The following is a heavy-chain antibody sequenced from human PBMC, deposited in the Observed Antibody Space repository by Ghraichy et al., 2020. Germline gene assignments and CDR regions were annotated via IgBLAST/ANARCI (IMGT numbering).Heavy chain of an antibody. Sequence: SETLSLTCAVYGGSFSGYYWSWIRQPPGKGLEWIGEINHSGSTNYNPSLKSRVTISVDTSKNQFSLKLSSVTAADTAVYYCAAPAQPAYCGGDCYSLFDYWGQGTLVTVSS. D-gene: IGHD2-21*02. V-gene: IGHV4-34*01. CDR2: INHSGST. CDR3: AAPAQPAYCGGDCYSLFDY. CDR1: GGSFSGYY. J-gene: IGHJ4*02.